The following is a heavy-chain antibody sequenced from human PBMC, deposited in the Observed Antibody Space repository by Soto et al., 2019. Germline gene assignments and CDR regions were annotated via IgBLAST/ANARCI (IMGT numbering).Heavy chain of an antibody. CDR2: IGTAGDT. D-gene: IGHD3-9*01. CDR3: ARARTDYDILTGYSVWFDP. V-gene: IGHV3-13*01. J-gene: IGHJ5*02. CDR1: GFTFSSYA. Sequence: EVQLVESGGGLVQPGGSLRLSCAASGFTFSSYAMHWVRQATGKGLEWVSAIGTAGDTYYPGSVKGRFTISRENAKNSLYLQMNSLRAGDTAVYYCARARTDYDILTGYSVWFDPWGQGTLVTVSS.